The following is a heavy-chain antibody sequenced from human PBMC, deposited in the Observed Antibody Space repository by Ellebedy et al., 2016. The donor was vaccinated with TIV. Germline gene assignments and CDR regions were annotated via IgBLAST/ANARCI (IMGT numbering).Heavy chain of an antibody. CDR3: ARHPDSSNWYMVWWFDP. V-gene: IGHV4-39*01. D-gene: IGHD6-13*01. CDR2: IYYSGCT. CDR1: GGSITRRSYY. Sequence: MPSETLSLTCTVSGGSITRRSYYWGWIRQPPGQGLAWIGSIYYSGCTYYHPSLKSRVTISVDTSKNPFSLKLSSVTAADTAVYYCARHPDSSNWYMVWWFDPWGQGTLVTGSS. J-gene: IGHJ5*02.